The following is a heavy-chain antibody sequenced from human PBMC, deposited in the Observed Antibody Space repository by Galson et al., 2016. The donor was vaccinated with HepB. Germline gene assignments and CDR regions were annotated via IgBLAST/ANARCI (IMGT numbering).Heavy chain of an antibody. CDR1: GFTFDNYD. V-gene: IGHV3-48*03. CDR2: ISSGGSTT. D-gene: IGHD6-13*01. CDR3: ARNHFSDSSSNY. Sequence: SLRLSCAASGFTFDNYDMNWVRQAPGKGPEWVSYISSGGSTTYYAVSVRGRFTISRNNAGNLLYLQMNSLRAEDSAIYYCARNHFSDSSSNYWCQGTLVTVSS. J-gene: IGHJ4*02.